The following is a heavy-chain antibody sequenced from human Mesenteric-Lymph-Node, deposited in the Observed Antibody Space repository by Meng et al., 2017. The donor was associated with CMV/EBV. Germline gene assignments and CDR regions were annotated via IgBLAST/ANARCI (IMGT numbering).Heavy chain of an antibody. V-gene: IGHV1-2*06. CDR1: GHTFTGYY. CDR2: INPNSGGT. Sequence: CKASGHTFTGYYMHWVRQAPGQGLEWMGRINPNSGGTNYAQKFQGRVTMTRDTSISTAYMELSRLRSDDTAVYYCATLAAAGTQDYWGQGTLVTVSS. J-gene: IGHJ4*02. D-gene: IGHD6-13*01. CDR3: ATLAAAGTQDY.